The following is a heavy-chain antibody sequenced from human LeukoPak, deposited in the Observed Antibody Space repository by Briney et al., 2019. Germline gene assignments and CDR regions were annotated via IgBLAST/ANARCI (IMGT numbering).Heavy chain of an antibody. D-gene: IGHD7-27*01. CDR2: INHSGST. CDR1: GGSFSGYY. CDR3: AREAQQLGTFDY. J-gene: IGHJ4*02. V-gene: IGHV4-34*01. Sequence: PSETLSLTCAVYGGSFSGYYWSWIRQPPGKGLEWIGEINHSGSTNYNPSLKSRVTISVDTSKNQFSLKLSSVTAADTAVYYCAREAQQLGTFDYWGQGTLVTVSS.